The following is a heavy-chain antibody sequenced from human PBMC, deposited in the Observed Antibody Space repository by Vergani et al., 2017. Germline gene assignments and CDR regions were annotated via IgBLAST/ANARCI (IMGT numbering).Heavy chain of an antibody. V-gene: IGHV3-23*01. J-gene: IGHJ5*02. CDR3: AKGYRSSWYSGWFDP. D-gene: IGHD6-13*01. CDR2: IRGSGGST. CDR1: GFTFSSYA. Sequence: EVQLLESGGGLVQPGGSLRLSCAASGFTFSSYAMSWVRQAPGKGLEWVSAIRGSGGSTYYADSVKGRFTISRDNSKNTLYLQMNSLRAEDTAVYYCAKGYRSSWYSGWFDPWGQGTLVTVSS.